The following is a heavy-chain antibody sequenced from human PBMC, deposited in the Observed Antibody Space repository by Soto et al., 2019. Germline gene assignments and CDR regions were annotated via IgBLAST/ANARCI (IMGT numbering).Heavy chain of an antibody. J-gene: IGHJ6*03. Sequence: ASVKVSCKASGYTLTGYYMHWVRQAPGQGLEWMGWINPNSGGTNYAQKFQGWVTMTRDTSISTAYMELSRLRSGDTAVYYCARGRIAARPQSYYYMDVWGKGTTVTVSS. V-gene: IGHV1-2*04. CDR1: GYTLTGYY. CDR2: INPNSGGT. D-gene: IGHD6-6*01. CDR3: ARGRIAARPQSYYYMDV.